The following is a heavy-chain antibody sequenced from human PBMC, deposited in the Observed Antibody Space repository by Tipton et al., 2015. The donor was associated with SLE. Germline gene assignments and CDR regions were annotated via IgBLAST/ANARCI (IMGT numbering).Heavy chain of an antibody. Sequence: TLSLTCIVSGDSISRRGNSWGWIRQPPGKGLEWIGYISDGGGTNYNPSLKSRVTMSVDTAKNQFSLKLTSVTAADTAVYYCARGMLTWRGAIVGVDVWGQGTTVNVSS. V-gene: IGHV4-61*05. D-gene: IGHD2-8*01. CDR3: ARGMLTWRGAIVGVDV. CDR1: GDSISRRGNS. J-gene: IGHJ6*02. CDR2: ISDGGGT.